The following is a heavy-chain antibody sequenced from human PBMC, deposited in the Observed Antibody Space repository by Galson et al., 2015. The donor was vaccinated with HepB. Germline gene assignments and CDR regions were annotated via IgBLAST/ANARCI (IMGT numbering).Heavy chain of an antibody. CDR2: VYYRGST. J-gene: IGHJ4*02. Sequence: TLSLTCTVSGGSISSSSYYWGWIRQPPGKGLEWIGSVYYRGSTYYNPSLMSRITMSVDTSKNQFSLKLSSVTAADTAVYYCARLSDVVGTIDYWGQGTLVTVSS. V-gene: IGHV4-39*01. CDR1: GGSISSSSYY. D-gene: IGHD5-12*01. CDR3: ARLSDVVGTIDY.